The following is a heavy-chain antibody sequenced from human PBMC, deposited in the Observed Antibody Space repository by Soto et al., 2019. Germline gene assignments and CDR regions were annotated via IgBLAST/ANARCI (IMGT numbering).Heavy chain of an antibody. D-gene: IGHD3-3*01. Sequence: SETLSLTCTVSGGSSSSYGWSWIRQPPGKGLEWIGYIYYSGSTNYNPSLKSRVTISVDTSKNQFSLKLSSVTAADTAVYYCGRGIFRQINYYYYMDVWGKGTTVTVSS. CDR2: IYYSGST. CDR3: GRGIFRQINYYYYMDV. V-gene: IGHV4-59*01. J-gene: IGHJ6*03. CDR1: GGSSSSYG.